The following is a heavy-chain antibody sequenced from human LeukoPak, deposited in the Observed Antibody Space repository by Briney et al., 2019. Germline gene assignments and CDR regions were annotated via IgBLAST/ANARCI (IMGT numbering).Heavy chain of an antibody. V-gene: IGHV4-39*01. CDR2: IYYSGST. CDR1: GGSISSSSYY. D-gene: IGHD3-10*01. J-gene: IGHJ5*02. CDR3: ARRAYYYGSGSYYKSSSWFDP. Sequence: SETLSLTCTVSGGSISSSSYYWGWIRQPPGKGLEWIGSIYYSGSTYYNPSLKSRVTISVDTSKNQFSLKLSSVTAADTAVYYCARRAYYYGSGSYYKSSSWFDPWGQGTLVTVSS.